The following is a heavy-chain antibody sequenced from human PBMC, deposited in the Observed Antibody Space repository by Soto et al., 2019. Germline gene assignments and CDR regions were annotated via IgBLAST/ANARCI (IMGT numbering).Heavy chain of an antibody. Sequence: GGSLRLSCAASGFVFTNYGMHWVRQAPGKGLEWVAFISNDGSKKYYADSVKGRFTISRDNSENIVYLQMTSLRPDDTAVFYCARDVAMPSGLGLGYWGQGTLVTVS. J-gene: IGHJ4*02. D-gene: IGHD6-19*01. CDR1: GFVFTNYG. V-gene: IGHV3-30*03. CDR2: ISNDGSKK. CDR3: ARDVAMPSGLGLGY.